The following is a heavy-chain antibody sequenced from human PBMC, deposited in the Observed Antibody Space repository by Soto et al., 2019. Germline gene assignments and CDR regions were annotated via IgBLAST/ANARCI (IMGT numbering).Heavy chain of an antibody. D-gene: IGHD3-22*01. CDR3: ARDRFYYDSSGYGYYYYGMDG. J-gene: IGHJ6*02. Sequence: SETLSLTCAVSGGSISSSNWWSWVRQPPGKGLEWIGEIYHSGSTNYNPSLKSRVTISVDKSKNQFSLKLSSVTAADTAVYYCARDRFYYDSSGYGYYYYGMDGWGQGTTVTVAS. CDR2: IYHSGST. V-gene: IGHV4-4*02. CDR1: GGSISSSNW.